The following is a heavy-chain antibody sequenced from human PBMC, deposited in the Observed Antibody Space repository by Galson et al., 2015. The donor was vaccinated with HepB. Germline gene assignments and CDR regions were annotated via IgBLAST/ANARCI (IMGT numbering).Heavy chain of an antibody. J-gene: IGHJ4*02. CDR3: AKVQATTVRGLIDF. V-gene: IGHV3-30*18. CDR1: GFTFSTSG. CDR2: ISFDGNYI. Sequence: SLRLSCAASGFTFSTSGAHWLRQAPGKGLEWVAVISFDGNYIEYSDSVKGRFTISRDNLKNTLYLQMTSLRVEDTAVYYCAKVQATTVRGLIDFWGQGTLVTASS. D-gene: IGHD3-10*01.